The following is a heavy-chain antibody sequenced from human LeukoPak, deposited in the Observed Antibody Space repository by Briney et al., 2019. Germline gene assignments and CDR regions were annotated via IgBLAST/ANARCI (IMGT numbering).Heavy chain of an antibody. V-gene: IGHV3-74*01. CDR3: ARGGGYRLDY. CDR1: GFTFRGYG. J-gene: IGHJ4*02. Sequence: GGSLRLSCAASGFTFRGYGMHWVRQTPGKGLEWVSAIETDGSATTYVDSVEGRFSISRDNAKNILFLQTNSLRVEDTAVYYCARGGGYRLDYWGQGTLVTVSS. CDR2: IETDGSAT. D-gene: IGHD6-25*01.